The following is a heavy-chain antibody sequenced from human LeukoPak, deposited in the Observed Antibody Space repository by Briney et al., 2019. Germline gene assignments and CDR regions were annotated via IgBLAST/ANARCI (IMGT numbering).Heavy chain of an antibody. Sequence: ASVKVSCKASGYTFTSYGISWVRQAPGQGLEWMGWISAYNGNTNYAQKLQGRVTMTTDTSTSTAYMELRSLRSDDTAVYYCARDLSVWDHYYHMDVWGKGTTVTVSS. CDR3: ARDLSVWDHYYHMDV. CDR1: GYTFTSYG. CDR2: ISAYNGNT. J-gene: IGHJ6*03. V-gene: IGHV1-18*01. D-gene: IGHD1-26*01.